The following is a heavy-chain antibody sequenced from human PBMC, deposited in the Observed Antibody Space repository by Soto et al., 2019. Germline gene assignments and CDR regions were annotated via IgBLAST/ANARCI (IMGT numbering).Heavy chain of an antibody. D-gene: IGHD4-17*01. CDR2: ISSSSSTI. Sequence: EVQLVESGGGLVQPGGSLRLSCAASGFTFSSYSMNWVRQAPGKGLEWVSYISSSSSTIYYADSVKGRFTISRDNAKNSLYLQMNSLRAEDTAVYYCARDLNYGLFDYCGQGTLVIVSS. CDR1: GFTFSSYS. V-gene: IGHV3-48*01. CDR3: ARDLNYGLFDY. J-gene: IGHJ4*02.